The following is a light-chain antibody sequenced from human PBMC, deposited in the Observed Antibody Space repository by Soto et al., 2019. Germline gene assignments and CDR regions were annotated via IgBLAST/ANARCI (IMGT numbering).Light chain of an antibody. CDR1: QSISSN. CDR3: QQYNNWPLT. V-gene: IGKV3-15*01. CDR2: AAS. J-gene: IGKJ1*01. Sequence: EILMTQSPATLSVSPGERGTLSCRASQSISSNLAWYQQKPGQAPRILIYAASTRDTGLPARFSGSGSGTEFTLPLSRLQSEDFEVYSCQQYNNWPLTFGQGTKVDIK.